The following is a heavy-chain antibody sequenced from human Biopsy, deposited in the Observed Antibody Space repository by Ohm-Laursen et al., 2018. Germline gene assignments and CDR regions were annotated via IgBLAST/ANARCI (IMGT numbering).Heavy chain of an antibody. CDR3: AKRGVERGRPLAY. V-gene: IGHV1-69*13. CDR2: INSMFGTT. Sequence: ASVKVSCKASGGTFSSFGISWVRQTPGQGLEWMGEINSMFGTTNYAQTFQGRVTITADESTSTAYMEVSSLRSEDTAVYYCAKRGVERGRPLAYWGQGTLVTVSS. CDR1: GGTFSSFG. D-gene: IGHD1-1*01. J-gene: IGHJ4*02.